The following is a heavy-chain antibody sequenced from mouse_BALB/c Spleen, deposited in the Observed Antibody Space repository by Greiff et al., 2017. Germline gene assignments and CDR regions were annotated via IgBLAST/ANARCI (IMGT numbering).Heavy chain of an antibody. CDR2: ISSGGSYT. CDR3: TRKDYGDFRFDY. Sequence: EVQLVESGGGLVKPGGSLKLSCAASGFTFSSYTMSWVRQTPEKRLEWVATISSGGSYTYYPDSVKGRFTISRDNAKNTLYLQMSSLKSEDTAMYYCTRKDYGDFRFDYWGQGTTLTVSS. CDR1: GFTFSSYT. D-gene: IGHD2-13*01. V-gene: IGHV5-6-4*01. J-gene: IGHJ2*01.